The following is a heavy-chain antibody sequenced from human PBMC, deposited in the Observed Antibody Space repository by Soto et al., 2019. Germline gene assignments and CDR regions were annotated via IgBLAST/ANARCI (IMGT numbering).Heavy chain of an antibody. D-gene: IGHD6-19*01. J-gene: IGHJ4*02. CDR3: AREKAVAGTTFDY. CDR2: IQSDGSTT. V-gene: IGHV3-74*01. Sequence: EVQLVESGGGSVQPGGSLRLSCAVSGFSLSSYWMHWVRQAPGKGLVWVSRIQSDGSTTNYADFVKGRFTISRDNAKNTLYLQMDSLRVEDTAVYYCAREKAVAGTTFDYWGQGTLVTVSS. CDR1: GFSLSSYW.